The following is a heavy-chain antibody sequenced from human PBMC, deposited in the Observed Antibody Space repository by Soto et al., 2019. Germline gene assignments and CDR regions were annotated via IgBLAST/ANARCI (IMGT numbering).Heavy chain of an antibody. CDR3: AREVAYFSITSCSNWFDP. D-gene: IGHD2-2*01. Sequence: PGGSLRLSCAASGFTFSDHYMDWVRQAPGKGLEWVGRTRNKANSYTTEYAASVKGRFTISRDDSKNSLYLQMNSLKTEDTAVYYFAREVAYFSITSCSNWFDPWGQGTRVTVSS. CDR2: TRNKANSYTT. CDR1: GFTFSDHY. V-gene: IGHV3-72*01. J-gene: IGHJ5*02.